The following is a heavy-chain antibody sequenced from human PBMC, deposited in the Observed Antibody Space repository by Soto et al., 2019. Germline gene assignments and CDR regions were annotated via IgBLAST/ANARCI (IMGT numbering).Heavy chain of an antibody. CDR2: IYYSGST. CDR1: GGSISSGDYY. J-gene: IGHJ4*02. CDR3: ARVGGFGATTIDY. Sequence: QVQLQESGPGLVKPSQTLSLTCTVSGGSISSGDYYWSWIRQPPGKGLEWIGYIYYSGSTYYNPSLKSRVTISVDTSKNQFSLKLSSVTAADRAVYYCARVGGFGATTIDYWGLGTLVTVSS. D-gene: IGHD3-10*01. V-gene: IGHV4-30-4*01.